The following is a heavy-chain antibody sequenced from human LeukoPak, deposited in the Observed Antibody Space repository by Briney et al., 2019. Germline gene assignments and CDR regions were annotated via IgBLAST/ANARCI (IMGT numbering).Heavy chain of an antibody. D-gene: IGHD6-19*01. CDR3: ARGTYSSGCFLY. Sequence: PGGSLRLSCAASGFTVSSNYMSWVRQAPGKGLEWVSAIFSDSSTYYADSVKGRFTISRDNSKNTLYLQMNSLRPEDTAMYYCARGTYSSGCFLYWGQGTLVTVSS. CDR2: IFSDSST. J-gene: IGHJ4*02. CDR1: GFTVSSNY. V-gene: IGHV3-53*01.